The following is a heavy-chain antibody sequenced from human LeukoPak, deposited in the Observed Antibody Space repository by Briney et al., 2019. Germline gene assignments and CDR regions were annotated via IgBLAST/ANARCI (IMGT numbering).Heavy chain of an antibody. CDR3: ARDLYSSGWYDAFDI. V-gene: IGHV1-69*05. Sequence: SVKVSCKASGGTFSSYAISWVRQAPGQGLEWMGRIIPIFGTANYAQKFQGRVTITTDESTSTAYMELSSLRSEDTAVYYCARDLYSSGWYDAFDIWAKGQWSPSLQ. CDR2: IIPIFGTA. J-gene: IGHJ3*02. CDR1: GGTFSSYA. D-gene: IGHD6-19*01.